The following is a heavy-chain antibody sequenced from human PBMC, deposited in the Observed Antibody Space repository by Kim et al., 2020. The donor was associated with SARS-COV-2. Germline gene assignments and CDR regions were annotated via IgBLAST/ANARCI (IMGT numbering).Heavy chain of an antibody. CDR2: ISWNSGSI. Sequence: GGSLRLSCAASGFTFDDYAMHWVRQAPGKGLEWVSGISWNSGSIGYADSVKGRFTISRDNAKNSLYLQMNSLRAEDTALYYCAKDIFPGAMVILSYFDYWGQGTLVTVSS. CDR3: AKDIFPGAMVILSYFDY. D-gene: IGHD5-18*01. CDR1: GFTFDDYA. J-gene: IGHJ4*02. V-gene: IGHV3-9*01.